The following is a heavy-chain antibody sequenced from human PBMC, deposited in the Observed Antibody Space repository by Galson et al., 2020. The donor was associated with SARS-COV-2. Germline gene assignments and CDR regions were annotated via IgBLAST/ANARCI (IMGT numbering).Heavy chain of an antibody. D-gene: IGHD2-8*01. CDR1: GVSLSSGGYS. CDR3: AGSRNGMHHY. CDR2: IHYSGTT. V-gene: IGHV4-31*03. Sequence: SETLSLTCSVSGVSLSSGGYSWSWIRHHPGKGLEWIGYIHYSGTTNYDPSLGSRITISVDTSKSQLSLKLTSVTAADTAVYYCAGSRNGMHHYWGQGTLVTVSS. J-gene: IGHJ4*02.